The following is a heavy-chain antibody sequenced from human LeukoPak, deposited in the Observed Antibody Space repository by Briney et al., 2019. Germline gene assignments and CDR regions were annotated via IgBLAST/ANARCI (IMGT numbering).Heavy chain of an antibody. CDR2: ISASSTYI. J-gene: IGHJ4*02. D-gene: IGHD6-19*01. Sequence: PGGSLRLSCAASGFTFSTYSMNWVRQAPGKGLEWVSSISASSTYIYYADSVKGRFTISRDNAQNSLYLQMDSLRAEDTTVYYCARGRAVAGSYYFDYWGQGTLITVPS. V-gene: IGHV3-21*01. CDR3: ARGRAVAGSYYFDY. CDR1: GFTFSTYS.